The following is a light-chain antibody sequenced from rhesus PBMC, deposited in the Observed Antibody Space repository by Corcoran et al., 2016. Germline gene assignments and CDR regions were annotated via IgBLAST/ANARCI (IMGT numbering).Light chain of an antibody. CDR2: YAS. CDR3: QQYNSDPLT. J-gene: IGKJ4*01. CDR1: QGISSY. Sequence: DIQMTQSPSSLSASVGDRVTITCRASQGISSYLAWYQQKPGKAPKPLIYYASNLESGVPSRFSGSGSGTEFTLTISSLQPEDFATYYCQQYNSDPLTFGGGNKVEIK. V-gene: IGKV1-37*01.